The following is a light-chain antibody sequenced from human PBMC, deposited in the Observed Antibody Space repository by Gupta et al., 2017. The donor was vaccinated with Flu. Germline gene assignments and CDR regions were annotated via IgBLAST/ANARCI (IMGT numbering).Light chain of an antibody. CDR2: QDK. CDR1: KLGDKS. V-gene: IGLV3-1*01. J-gene: IGLJ1*01. Sequence: TCSGDKLGDKSVCWYQQRTGQSPVLVIFQDKKRPSGIHERFSGSNSGNTATLTISGTQAMDEADYYCQAWDTTTGVFGPGTKVTVL. CDR3: QAWDTTTGV.